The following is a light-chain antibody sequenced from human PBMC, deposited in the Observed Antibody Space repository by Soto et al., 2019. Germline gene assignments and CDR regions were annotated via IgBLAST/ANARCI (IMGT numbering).Light chain of an antibody. J-gene: IGKJ3*01. V-gene: IGKV3-20*01. CDR3: QNFGASPFT. CDR2: GAS. Sequence: PGERATLSCRASETISSHYIAWYQQKPGQAPRLLIFGASTRATGIPDRFSGSWSGTDFTLTISRLEPEDFAVYYCQNFGASPFTFGPGTKVDIK. CDR1: ETISSHY.